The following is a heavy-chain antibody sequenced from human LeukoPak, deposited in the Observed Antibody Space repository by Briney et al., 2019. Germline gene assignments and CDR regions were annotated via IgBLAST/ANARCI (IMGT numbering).Heavy chain of an antibody. V-gene: IGHV1-24*01. Sequence: ASVKVSCKVSGYTLTELSMHWVRQAPGKGLEWMGGFDPEDGETIYAQKFQGRVTMTEDTSTDTAYMELSSLRSEDTAVYYCATGYSGEDYYYYYMDVWGKGTTVTVSS. D-gene: IGHD1-26*01. CDR3: ATGYSGEDYYYYYMDV. CDR1: GYTLTELS. J-gene: IGHJ6*03. CDR2: FDPEDGET.